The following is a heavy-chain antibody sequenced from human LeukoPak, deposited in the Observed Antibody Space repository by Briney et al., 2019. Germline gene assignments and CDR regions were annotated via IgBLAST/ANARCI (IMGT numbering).Heavy chain of an antibody. Sequence: GASVKVSCKASGYTFTGYYMHWVRQAPGQGLEWMGWINPNSGGTNYAQKFQGRVTMTRDTSISTAYMELSRLRSDDTAVYYCARSSNSIKPARSWFEPWGQGTLVTVSS. CDR3: ARSSNSIKPARSWFEP. D-gene: IGHD2-2*01. V-gene: IGHV1-2*02. CDR1: GYTFTGYY. J-gene: IGHJ5*02. CDR2: INPNSGGT.